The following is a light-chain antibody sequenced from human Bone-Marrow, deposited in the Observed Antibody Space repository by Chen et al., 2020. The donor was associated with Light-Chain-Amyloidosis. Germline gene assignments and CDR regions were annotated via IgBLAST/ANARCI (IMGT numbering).Light chain of an antibody. J-gene: IGLJ3*02. V-gene: IGLV3-21*02. CDR3: QVWDRSSDRPV. CDR2: DDS. Sequence: SSVLTQPSPVSVAPGQTATIACGGNNIGSTSLHWYQQTPGQAPLLVGYDDSDRPSGIPERLSGSNSGNTATLTISRVEAGDEADYYCQVWDRSSDRPVFGGGTKLTVL. CDR1: NIGSTS.